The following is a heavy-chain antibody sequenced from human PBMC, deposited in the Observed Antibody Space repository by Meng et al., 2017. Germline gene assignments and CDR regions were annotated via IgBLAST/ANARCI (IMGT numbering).Heavy chain of an antibody. CDR2: IYSGGST. J-gene: IGHJ5*02. CDR1: GFTVSSNY. CDR3: ARGAPSTYYYGSGAWDWFDP. Sequence: GESLKISCAASGFTVSSNYMSWVRQAPGKGLEWVSVIYSGGSTYYADSVKGRLTISRDNSKNTLYLQMNSLRAEDAAVYYCARGAPSTYYYGSGAWDWFDPWGQGTLVTVSS. D-gene: IGHD3-10*01. V-gene: IGHV3-66*02.